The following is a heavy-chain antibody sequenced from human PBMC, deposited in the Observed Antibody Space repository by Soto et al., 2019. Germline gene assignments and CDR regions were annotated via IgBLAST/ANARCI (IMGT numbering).Heavy chain of an antibody. J-gene: IGHJ4*02. Sequence: SETLSLTCTVSGGYINNYYWSWIRQPPGKGLQWIGYIHDSGRTKSNPTLKSRLTISVDTSKNQVSLRLRSVTAADTAVYFCAREQDSKYETRGHFDSWGQGTLVTVSS. CDR2: IHDSGRT. CDR3: AREQDSKYETRGHFDS. V-gene: IGHV4-59*01. D-gene: IGHD3-10*01. CDR1: GGYINNYY.